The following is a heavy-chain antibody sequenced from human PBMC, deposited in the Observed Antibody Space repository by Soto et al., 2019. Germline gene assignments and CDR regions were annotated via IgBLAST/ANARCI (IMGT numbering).Heavy chain of an antibody. J-gene: IGHJ3*02. CDR1: GFTFSSYA. V-gene: IGHV3-30-3*01. Sequence: GGSLRLSGSASGFTFSSYAMHWVRQAPGKGLEWVAVISYDGSNKYYADSVKGRFTISRDNSKNTLYLQMNSLRAEDTAVYYCARGYYYDSSGYYAGAFDIWGQGTMVTVSS. CDR2: ISYDGSNK. CDR3: ARGYYYDSSGYYAGAFDI. D-gene: IGHD3-22*01.